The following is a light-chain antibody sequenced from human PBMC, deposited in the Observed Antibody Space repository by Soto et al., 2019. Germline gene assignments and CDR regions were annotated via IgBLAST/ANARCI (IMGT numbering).Light chain of an antibody. Sequence: TVLTQSPATLSVSPGERTTLSCRASQSVSTNLAWYQQKPGQASRLLIYGASTRATGVSARFSGSGSGTEFTLTISSLQSEDFAVYYCQQYNKWPLTFGGGTKVEIK. CDR1: QSVSTN. CDR3: QQYNKWPLT. CDR2: GAS. J-gene: IGKJ4*01. V-gene: IGKV3-15*01.